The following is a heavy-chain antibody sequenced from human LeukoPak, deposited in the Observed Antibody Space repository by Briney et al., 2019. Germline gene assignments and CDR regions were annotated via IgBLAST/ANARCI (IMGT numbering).Heavy chain of an antibody. Sequence: PGGSLRLSCAASGFTFSSYWMSWVRQAPGKGLEWVSFISSSSSTIYYADSVKGRFTISGDNAKNSLYLQMNSLRAEDTAVYYCARDRGGSYSAIDYWGQGTLVTVSS. J-gene: IGHJ4*02. V-gene: IGHV3-48*04. D-gene: IGHD1-26*01. CDR1: GFTFSSYW. CDR3: ARDRGGSYSAIDY. CDR2: ISSSSSTI.